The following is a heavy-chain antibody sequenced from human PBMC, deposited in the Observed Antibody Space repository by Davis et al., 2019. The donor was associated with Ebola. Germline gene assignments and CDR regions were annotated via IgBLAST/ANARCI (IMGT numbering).Heavy chain of an antibody. D-gene: IGHD6-13*01. CDR2: ISSSSSYI. Sequence: GESLKISCAASGFSSSSYSMNWVRQAPGKGLEWVSSISSSSSYIYYADSVKGRFTICRDNAKNSLYLQMNSLRAEDTAVYYCASSIAAAGPMDVWGQGTTVTVAS. J-gene: IGHJ6*02. CDR3: ASSIAAAGPMDV. CDR1: GFSSSSYS. V-gene: IGHV3-21*01.